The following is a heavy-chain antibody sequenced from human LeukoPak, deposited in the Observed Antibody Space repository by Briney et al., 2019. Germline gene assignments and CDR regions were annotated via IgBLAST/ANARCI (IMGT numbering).Heavy chain of an antibody. CDR3: ARDNSVEDTAWWFDP. V-gene: IGHV1-46*01. J-gene: IGHJ5*02. CDR1: GYTFTSYY. CDR2: INPSGGST. Sequence: GASVKVSCNASGYTFTSYYMHWVRQAPGQGLEWMGIINPSGGSTSYAQKFQGRVTMTRDMSTSTDYMELSSLRSEDTAVYYCARDNSVEDTAWWFDPWGQGTLVTVSS. D-gene: IGHD4-23*01.